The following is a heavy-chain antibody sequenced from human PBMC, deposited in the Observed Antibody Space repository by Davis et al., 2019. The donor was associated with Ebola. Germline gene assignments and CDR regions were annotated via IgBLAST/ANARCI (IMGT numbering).Heavy chain of an antibody. J-gene: IGHJ6*02. Sequence: GESLKISCAASGLTFSSYSMNWVRQAPGKGLEWVGFIRSKAYGGTTEYAASVKGRFTISRDDSKSIAYLQMNSLKTEDTAVYYCTRDGAGATYYYYYGMDVWGQGTTVTVSS. CDR2: IRSKAYGGTT. V-gene: IGHV3-49*04. CDR1: GLTFSSYS. D-gene: IGHD1-26*01. CDR3: TRDGAGATYYYYYGMDV.